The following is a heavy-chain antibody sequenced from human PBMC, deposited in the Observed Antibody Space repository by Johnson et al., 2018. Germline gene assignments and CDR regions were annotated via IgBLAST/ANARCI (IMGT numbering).Heavy chain of an antibody. CDR2: IIPIFGTT. Sequence: VQLVESGAEVKKPGSSVKVSCKASGGTLSSYAASWVRQAPGQGLEWMGGIIPIFGTTTYAQKFQGRVTITADESTSTGYMELNSLRSEDTAVYYCAMGGGGMDVWGQGTTVTVSS. J-gene: IGHJ6*02. D-gene: IGHD3-10*01. CDR1: GGTLSSYA. V-gene: IGHV1-69*01. CDR3: AMGGGGMDV.